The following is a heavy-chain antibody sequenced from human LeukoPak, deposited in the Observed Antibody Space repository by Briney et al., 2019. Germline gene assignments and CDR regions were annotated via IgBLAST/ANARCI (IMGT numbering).Heavy chain of an antibody. D-gene: IGHD3-10*01. J-gene: IGHJ5*02. CDR1: GYTLTELS. V-gene: IGHV1-24*01. CDR2: FDPEDGET. CDR3: ATDYRSGSYFWFGP. Sequence: ASVKVSCKVSGYTLTELSMHWVRQAPGKGLEWMGGFDPEDGETIYAQKFQGRVTMTEDTSTDTAYMELSSLRSEDTAVYYCATDYRSGSYFWFGPWGQGTLVTVSS.